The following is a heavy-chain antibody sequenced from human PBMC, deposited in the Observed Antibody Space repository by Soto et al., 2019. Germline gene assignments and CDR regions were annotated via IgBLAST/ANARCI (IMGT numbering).Heavy chain of an antibody. CDR3: AHSRCGGDCLQSYSSHYYYGMDV. CDR1: GFSLSTSGVG. V-gene: IGHV2-5*02. Sequence: QITLKESGPTLVRPTQTLTLTCTFSGFSLSTSGVGVGWIRQPPGKALEWLALIYWDDDKRYSPSLKSRLTIPKDTSKHQVVLTMTNMDPVDTATYYCAHSRCGGDCLQSYSSHYYYGMDVWGQGTTVTVSS. CDR2: IYWDDDK. J-gene: IGHJ6*02. D-gene: IGHD2-21*02.